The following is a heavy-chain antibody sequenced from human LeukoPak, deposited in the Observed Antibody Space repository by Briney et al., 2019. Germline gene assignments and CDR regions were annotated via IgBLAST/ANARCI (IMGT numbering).Heavy chain of an antibody. CDR3: AMPTYYYDSSGQGY. D-gene: IGHD3-22*01. V-gene: IGHV3-48*03. CDR1: GFTFSSYE. J-gene: IGHJ4*02. CDR2: ITSSGSTI. Sequence: AGGSLRLSCAASGFTFSSYEMNWVRQAPGKGLEWVSYITSSGSTIYYADSVKGRFTISRDNAKNSLYLQMNSLRAEDTAVYYCAMPTYYYDSSGQGYWGQGTLDTVSS.